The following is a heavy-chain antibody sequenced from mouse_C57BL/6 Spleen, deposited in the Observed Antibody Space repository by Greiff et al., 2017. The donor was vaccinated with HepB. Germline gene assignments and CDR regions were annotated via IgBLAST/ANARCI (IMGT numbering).Heavy chain of an antibody. CDR3: ARDHGSSYVGFAY. D-gene: IGHD1-1*01. CDR2: ISDGGSYT. J-gene: IGHJ3*01. Sequence: EVQRVESGGGLVKPGGSLKLSCAASGFTFSSYAMSWVRQTPEKRLEWVATISDGGSYTYYPDNVKGRFTISRDNAKNNLYLQMSHLKSEDTAMYYCARDHGSSYVGFAYWGQGTLVTVSA. V-gene: IGHV5-4*01. CDR1: GFTFSSYA.